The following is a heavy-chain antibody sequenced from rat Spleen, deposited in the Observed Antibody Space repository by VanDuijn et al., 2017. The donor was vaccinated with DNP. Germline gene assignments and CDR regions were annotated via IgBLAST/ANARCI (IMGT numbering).Heavy chain of an antibody. CDR3: ACHYGGYAMDA. CDR1: GLSLSSKS. J-gene: IGHJ4*01. D-gene: IGHD1-11*01. V-gene: IGHV2-47*01. Sequence: QVQLKQSGPGLVQPSQTLSLTCTVSGLSLSSKSVSWIRQPPGKGLEWMGEMWTKGGTDYNSAFKSRLGISRDTSKSQVFLKMNSLQTEDTAMYFCACHYGGYAMDAWGQGTSVTVSS. CDR2: MWTKGGT.